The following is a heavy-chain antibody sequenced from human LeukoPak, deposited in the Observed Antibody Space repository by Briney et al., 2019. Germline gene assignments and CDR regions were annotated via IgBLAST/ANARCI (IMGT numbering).Heavy chain of an antibody. V-gene: IGHV3-23*01. CDR3: ALAYREDYFDY. Sequence: PGGSLRLACAASGFTFSSYAMSWVRQAPGKGLEWVSPISGSGGSTYYADSVKGRFTISRDNSKNTLYLQMNSLRAEDTAVYYCALAYREDYFDYWGQGTLVTVSS. D-gene: IGHD1-26*01. J-gene: IGHJ4*02. CDR1: GFTFSSYA. CDR2: ISGSGGST.